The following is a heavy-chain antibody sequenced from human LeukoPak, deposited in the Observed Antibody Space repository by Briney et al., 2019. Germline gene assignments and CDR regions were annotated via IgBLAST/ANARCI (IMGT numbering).Heavy chain of an antibody. Sequence: ASVKVSCKASGYTFTSYYMHWVRQAPGQGLEWMGIINPSGGSTSYAQKFQGRVTMTRDTSTSTVYMELSSLRSEDTAVYYCARTTMVRGVDYGMDVWGQGTTVTVSS. CDR3: ARTTMVRGVDYGMDV. V-gene: IGHV1-46*01. CDR1: GYTFTSYY. D-gene: IGHD3-10*01. CDR2: INPSGGST. J-gene: IGHJ6*02.